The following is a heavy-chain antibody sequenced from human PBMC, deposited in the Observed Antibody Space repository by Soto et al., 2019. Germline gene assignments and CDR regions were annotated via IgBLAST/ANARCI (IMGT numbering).Heavy chain of an antibody. D-gene: IGHD3-3*01. Sequence: QITLKESGPTLVNPTQTLTLTCTFSGFSLSTSVAAVGWIRQPPGKALEWLALVYCDDDKRYSPSIKNRVTITKDTSKNQVVLTLTCAEPVDTATYYCAHRQLVTCFGLVSQTDVWFDSWGQVTLVTVPS. V-gene: IGHV2-5*02. J-gene: IGHJ5*01. CDR1: GFSLSTSVAA. CDR3: AHRQLVTCFGLVSQTDVWFDS. CDR2: VYCDDDK.